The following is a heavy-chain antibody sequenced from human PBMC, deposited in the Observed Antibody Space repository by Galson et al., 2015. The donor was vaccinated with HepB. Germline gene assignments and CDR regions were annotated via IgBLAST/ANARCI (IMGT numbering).Heavy chain of an antibody. D-gene: IGHD3-16*01. CDR3: AKPGGEPADAFDI. CDR2: ISYDGSNK. V-gene: IGHV3-30*18. CDR1: GFTFSSYG. J-gene: IGHJ3*02. Sequence: SLRLSCAASGFTFSSYGMHWVRQAPGKGLEWVAVISYDGSNKYYADSVKGRFTISRDNSKNTLYLQMNSLRAEDTAVYYCAKPGGEPADAFDIWGQGTMVTVSS.